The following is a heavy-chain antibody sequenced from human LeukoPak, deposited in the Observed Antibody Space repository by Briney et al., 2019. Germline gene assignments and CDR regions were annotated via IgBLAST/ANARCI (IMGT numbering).Heavy chain of an antibody. CDR1: GYTFAFTGYY. CDR2: INPNNSAT. V-gene: IGHV1-2*02. Sequence: ASVKVSCKASGYTFAFTGYYIHRVRQAPGQGLEWVGWINPNNSATNSAQKFQGRVTMTRDTSISTAYMELSSLRADDTAVYYCARDARGNSGNFDYWGQGTLVTVSS. J-gene: IGHJ4*02. CDR3: ARDARGNSGNFDY. D-gene: IGHD4-23*01.